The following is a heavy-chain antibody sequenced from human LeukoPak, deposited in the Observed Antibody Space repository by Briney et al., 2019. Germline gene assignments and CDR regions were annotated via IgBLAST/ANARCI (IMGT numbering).Heavy chain of an antibody. CDR3: TRDAYNFNDFDY. V-gene: IGHV3-30*01. CDR1: EFTFSHIA. Sequence: GRSLRLSCAVSEFTFSHIAMHWVRQAPGKGLEWVAVVSSHGNDGYYADSVKGRFTISRDNSKNTLYLQIDSLRAEDTAIYYCTRDAYNFNDFDYWGQGTLVTVSS. D-gene: IGHD5-24*01. CDR2: VSSHGNDG. J-gene: IGHJ4*02.